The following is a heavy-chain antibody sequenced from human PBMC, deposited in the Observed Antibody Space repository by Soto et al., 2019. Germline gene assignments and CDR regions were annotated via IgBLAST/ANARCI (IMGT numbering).Heavy chain of an antibody. CDR2: IYYSGST. D-gene: IGHD3-22*01. CDR3: ARDGSGSYYDSSGYYYDY. CDR1: GGSISSYY. J-gene: IGHJ4*02. V-gene: IGHV4-59*01. Sequence: SETLSLTCTVSGGSISSYYWSWIRQPPGKGLEWIGYIYYSGSTNYNPSLKSRVTISVDTSKNQFSLKLSSVTAADTAVYYCARDGSGSYYDSSGYYYDYWGQGTLVTVSS.